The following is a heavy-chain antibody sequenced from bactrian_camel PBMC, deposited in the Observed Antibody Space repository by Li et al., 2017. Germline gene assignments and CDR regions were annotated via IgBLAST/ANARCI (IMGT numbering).Heavy chain of an antibody. V-gene: IGHV3S63*01. D-gene: IGHD1*01. CDR3: KRQIRPMDPCWSLTGRTDY. CDR2: IIGGGGEA. Sequence: HVQLVESGGGSVQAGESLRLSCVVSGYTGAYCMGWFRQTPGKEREAVAVIIGGGGEAKYDDSVKGRFTISQDKARSTVYLQMNSLKPEDTAMYYCKRQIRPMDPCWSLTGRTDYWGQGTQVTVS. J-gene: IGHJ4*01. CDR1: GYTGAYC.